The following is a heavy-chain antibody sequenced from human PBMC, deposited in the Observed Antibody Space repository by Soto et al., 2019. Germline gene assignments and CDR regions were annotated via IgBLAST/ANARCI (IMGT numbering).Heavy chain of an antibody. J-gene: IGHJ5*02. Sequence: QVQLQESGPGVVKPLGTLALTCTVSGGSISINNWWMWVRQSPEKGLQWIGEIYHTGATNYNPSFHSRVTMSVDKSNNQFSLMLTSVTAEDTAIYYCARVVVVITTGGWFDPWGQGTLVTVSS. CDR1: GGSISINNW. CDR3: ARVVVVITTGGWFDP. V-gene: IGHV4-4*02. D-gene: IGHD3-22*01. CDR2: IYHTGAT.